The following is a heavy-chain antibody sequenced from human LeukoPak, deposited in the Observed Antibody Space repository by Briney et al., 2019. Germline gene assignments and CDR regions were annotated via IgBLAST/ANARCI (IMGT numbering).Heavy chain of an antibody. CDR1: GGTFSSYA. J-gene: IGHJ6*03. D-gene: IGHD3-3*01. Sequence: SVKVSCKASGGTFSSYAISWVRQAPGQGLEWMGGIIPIFGTANNAQKFQGRVTITTDESTTTAYMELSSLRSEDTAVYYCARGLRSITIFGVAPHYMDVWGKGTTVTVSS. V-gene: IGHV1-69*05. CDR3: ARGLRSITIFGVAPHYMDV. CDR2: IIPIFGTA.